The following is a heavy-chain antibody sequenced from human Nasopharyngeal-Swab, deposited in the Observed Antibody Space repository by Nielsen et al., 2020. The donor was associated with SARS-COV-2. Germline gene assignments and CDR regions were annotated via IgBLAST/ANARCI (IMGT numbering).Heavy chain of an antibody. D-gene: IGHD1-20*01. CDR1: GYTFTSYA. CDR3: ARGYDWSDVNWFDP. J-gene: IGHJ5*02. Sequence: ASVKVSCKASGYTFTSYAMHWVRQAPGQRLEWMGWINAGNGNTKYSQKFQGRVTITRDTSASTAYMELSSLRSEDTAVYYCARGYDWSDVNWFDPWGQGTLVTVSS. CDR2: INAGNGNT. V-gene: IGHV1-3*01.